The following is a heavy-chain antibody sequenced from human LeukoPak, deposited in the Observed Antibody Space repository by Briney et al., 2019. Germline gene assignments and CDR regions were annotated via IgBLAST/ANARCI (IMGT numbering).Heavy chain of an antibody. CDR1: GGSISSYY. J-gene: IGHJ4*02. V-gene: IGHV4-4*09. CDR2: IYTSGST. D-gene: IGHD6-6*01. CDR3: ARVRVGYSSSSRYFDY. Sequence: SETLSLTCTVSGGSISSYYWSWIRQPPGKGLEWIGYIYTSGSTNYNPSLKSRVTISVDTSKNQFSLKLSSVTAADTAVYYCARVRVGYSSSSRYFDYWGQGTLVTVSS.